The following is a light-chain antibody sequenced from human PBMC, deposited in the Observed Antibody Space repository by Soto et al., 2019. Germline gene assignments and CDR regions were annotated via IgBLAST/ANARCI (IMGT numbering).Light chain of an antibody. CDR1: KLGNKY. J-gene: IGLJ2*01. V-gene: IGLV3-1*01. CDR3: QAWDSSTGV. Sequence: SYELTQPPSVSVSPGQTASITCSGDKLGNKYACWYQQKSGQSPVLVIYQDSKRPSGIPERFSGSNSGNTATLTISGTQAMDEADYYCQAWDSSTGVFGGGTKHTVL. CDR2: QDS.